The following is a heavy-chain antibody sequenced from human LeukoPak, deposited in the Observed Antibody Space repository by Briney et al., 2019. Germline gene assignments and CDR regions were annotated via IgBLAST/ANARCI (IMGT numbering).Heavy chain of an antibody. V-gene: IGHV1-69*05. CDR3: ARASPGVMLRGGMDV. CDR2: IIPIFGTA. CDR1: GGTFSSYA. Sequence: ASVKVSFKASGGTFSSYAISWVRQAPGQGLEWMGGIIPIFGTANYAQKFQGRVTITTDESTSTAYMELSSLRSEDTAVYYCARASPGVMLRGGMDVWGKGTTVTVSS. J-gene: IGHJ6*03. D-gene: IGHD3-16*01.